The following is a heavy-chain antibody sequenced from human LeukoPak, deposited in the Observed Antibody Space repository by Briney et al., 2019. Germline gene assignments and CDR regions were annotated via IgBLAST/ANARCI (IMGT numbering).Heavy chain of an antibody. D-gene: IGHD3-10*01. CDR3: ARENGSGRTFCGTKNWFDP. V-gene: IGHV4-59*01. CDR2: IYYSGST. Sequence: KSSETLSLTCTVSGGSISSYYWSRIRQPPGKGLEWIGYIYYSGSTNYNPSLKSRVTIPVDTSKNQFSLKLSSVTAADTAVYYCARENGSGRTFCGTKNWFDPWGQGTLVTVSS. CDR1: GGSISSYY. J-gene: IGHJ5*02.